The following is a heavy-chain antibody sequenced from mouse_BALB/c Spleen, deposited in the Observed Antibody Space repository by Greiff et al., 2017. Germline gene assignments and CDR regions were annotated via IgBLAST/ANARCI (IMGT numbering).Heavy chain of an antibody. D-gene: IGHD1-2*01. CDR1: GYTFTSYW. J-gene: IGHJ2*01. V-gene: IGHV1-5*01. Sequence: GASVKMSCKASGYTFTSYWMHWVKQRPGQGLEWIGAIYPGNSDTSYNQKFKGKAKLTAVTSTSTAYMELSSLTNEDSAVYYCTRSLRRGYYFDYWGQGTTLTVSS. CDR3: TRSLRRGYYFDY. CDR2: IYPGNSDT.